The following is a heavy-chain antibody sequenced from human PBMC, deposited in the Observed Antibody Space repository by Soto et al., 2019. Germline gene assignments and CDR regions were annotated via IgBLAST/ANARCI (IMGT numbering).Heavy chain of an antibody. Sequence: GGSLRLSCAASDFAFTNAWINWVRQAPGKGLEWVGRIKSKTHGGTTDFAAPVKGRFAISRDDSKNMVYLQVDSLKTEDTGVYYCSTESVSTSDNGIDVWGQGTTVTVSS. V-gene: IGHV3-15*07. CDR3: STESVSTSDNGIDV. CDR2: IKSKTHGGTT. CDR1: DFAFTNAW. J-gene: IGHJ6*02. D-gene: IGHD1-20*01.